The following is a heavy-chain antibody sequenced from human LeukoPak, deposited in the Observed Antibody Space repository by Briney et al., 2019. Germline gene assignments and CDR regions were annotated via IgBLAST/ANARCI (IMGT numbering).Heavy chain of an antibody. V-gene: IGHV4-38-2*02. Sequence: SETLSLTCTVSGYSISSGYFWGWIRQTPGKGLEWIGSTYNSGSTYYNPSLKSRVTLSVDTSKNQFSLQLNSVTAADTAVYFCASDGPYDSGASRFWGQGTMVTVSS. CDR1: GYSISSGYF. CDR3: ASDGPYDSGASRF. J-gene: IGHJ3*01. D-gene: IGHD3-22*01. CDR2: TYNSGST.